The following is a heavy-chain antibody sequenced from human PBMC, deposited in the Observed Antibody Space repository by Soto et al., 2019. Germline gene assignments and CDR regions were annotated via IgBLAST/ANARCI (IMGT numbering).Heavy chain of an antibody. CDR2: IYYSGST. D-gene: IGHD6-13*01. V-gene: IGHV4-39*01. CDR3: AIGRSSSSYSTHY. CDR1: GGSISSSSYY. Sequence: SETLSLTCTVSGGSISSSSYYWGWIRQPPGKGLEWIGSIYYSGSTYYNPSLKSRVTISVDTSKNQFSLKLSSVTAADTAVFYFAIGRSSSSYSTHYRGQGPLVTVS. J-gene: IGHJ4*02.